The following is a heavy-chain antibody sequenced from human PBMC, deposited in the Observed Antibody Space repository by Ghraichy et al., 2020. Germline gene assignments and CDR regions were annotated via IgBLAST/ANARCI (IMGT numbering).Heavy chain of an antibody. V-gene: IGHV3-30-3*01. J-gene: IGHJ6*02. CDR1: GFTFSSYA. CDR2: VSYDGSNK. CDR3: AKDRQVNDNYYYYGMDV. D-gene: IGHD1-1*01. Sequence: LSLTCAASGFTFSSYAMHWVRQAPGKGLEWVAVVSYDGSNKYYADAVKGRFTISRDNSENTLYLQMNSLRVEDTAVYYCAKDRQVNDNYYYYGMDVWGQGTTVIVSS.